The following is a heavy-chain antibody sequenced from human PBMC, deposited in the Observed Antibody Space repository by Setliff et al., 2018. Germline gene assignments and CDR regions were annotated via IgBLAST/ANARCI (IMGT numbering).Heavy chain of an antibody. CDR2: IYSSGAT. CDR3: ARSLSSGSYWNPRPFYSDS. V-gene: IGHV4-4*08. D-gene: IGHD3-10*01. Sequence: PSETLSLTCTVSGGSISSYYWIWIRQPPGKGLEWIGYIYSSGATNYNPSLKSRVTISFNTSKNQFSLKLTSVTAADTAVYFCARSLSSGSYWNPRPFYSDSWGQGTLVTVSS. CDR1: GGSISSYY. J-gene: IGHJ4*02.